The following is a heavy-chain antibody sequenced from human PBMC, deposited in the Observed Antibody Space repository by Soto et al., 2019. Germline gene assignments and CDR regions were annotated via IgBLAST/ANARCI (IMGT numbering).Heavy chain of an antibody. V-gene: IGHV1-69*13. J-gene: IGHJ3*02. Sequence: ASVKVSCKASGGTFSSYAISWVRQAPGQGLEWMGGIIPIFGTANYAQKFQGRVTITADESTSTAYMELSSLRSEDTAVYYCARSMHPYYYDSSGYSLGAFDIWGQGTMVTVSS. D-gene: IGHD3-22*01. CDR2: IIPIFGTA. CDR1: GGTFSSYA. CDR3: ARSMHPYYYDSSGYSLGAFDI.